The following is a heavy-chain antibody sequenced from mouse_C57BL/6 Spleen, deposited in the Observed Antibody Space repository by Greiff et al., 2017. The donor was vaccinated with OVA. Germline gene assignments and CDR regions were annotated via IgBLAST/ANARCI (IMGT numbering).Heavy chain of an antibody. CDR3: ASREVTTGFDD. Sequence: EVQLVESGGGLVKPGGSLTLSCAASGFTFSSYGMSWVRQTPDKRLEWVAIISSGGSSTYYPACVTGRFTISRDNAKNTLYLQMSSLKSEDTAMYYCASREVTTGFDDWGQGTTLTVSS. V-gene: IGHV5-6*01. CDR2: ISSGGSST. CDR1: GFTFSSYG. D-gene: IGHD2-2*01. J-gene: IGHJ2*01.